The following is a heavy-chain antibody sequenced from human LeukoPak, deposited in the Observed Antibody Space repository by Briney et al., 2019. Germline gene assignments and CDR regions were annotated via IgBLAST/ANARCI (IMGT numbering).Heavy chain of an antibody. J-gene: IGHJ4*02. D-gene: IGHD3-22*01. Sequence: GGSLRLSCAASGFTFSSYSMNWVRQAPGKGLEWASSISSSSSYIYYADSVKGRFTISRDNAKNSLYLQMNSLRAEDTAVYYCARDYYDSSGRLLDYWGQGALVTVSS. V-gene: IGHV3-21*01. CDR3: ARDYYDSSGRLLDY. CDR2: ISSSSSYI. CDR1: GFTFSSYS.